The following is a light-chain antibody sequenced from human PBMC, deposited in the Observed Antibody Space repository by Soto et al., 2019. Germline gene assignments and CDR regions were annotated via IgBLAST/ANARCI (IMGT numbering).Light chain of an antibody. V-gene: IGLV2-14*01. Sequence: QSVLTQPASVSGSPGQSITISCTGTSSDVGGYNYVSWYQQHPGKAPKLMIYDVSNRPSGVSNRFSGSKSGNTASLTISGLQAEDEADYYCSSYTRSMLFGGGTKLTVL. CDR3: SSYTRSML. CDR1: SSDVGGYNY. J-gene: IGLJ2*01. CDR2: DVS.